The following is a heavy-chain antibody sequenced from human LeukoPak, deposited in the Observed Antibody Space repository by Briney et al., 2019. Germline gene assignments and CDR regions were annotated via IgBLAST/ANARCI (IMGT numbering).Heavy chain of an antibody. CDR3: ARVKVSSSWVDY. Sequence: SETLSLTCTVSGGSISSGTYYWDWIRQPPGKGLEWIGYIYYSGSTNYNPSLKSRVTISVDTSKNQFSLKLSSVTAADTAVYYCARVKVSSSWVDYWGQGTLVTVSS. V-gene: IGHV4-61*01. J-gene: IGHJ4*02. CDR2: IYYSGST. CDR1: GGSISSGTYY. D-gene: IGHD6-13*01.